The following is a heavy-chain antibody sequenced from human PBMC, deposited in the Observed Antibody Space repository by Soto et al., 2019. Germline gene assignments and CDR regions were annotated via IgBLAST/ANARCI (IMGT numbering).Heavy chain of an antibody. CDR1: GFTISNNW. CDR3: ARVYGQLVPSHYYYYMDV. Sequence: GGSLRLSCAASGFTISNNWMSWVRQAPGKGLEWVANIKQDGSEYYYVDSVKGRFTISRDNAKNSLFLQMNSLRAEDTAVYYCARVYGQLVPSHYYYYMDVWGKGTTVTVSS. V-gene: IGHV3-7*01. CDR2: IKQDGSEY. D-gene: IGHD6-6*01. J-gene: IGHJ6*03.